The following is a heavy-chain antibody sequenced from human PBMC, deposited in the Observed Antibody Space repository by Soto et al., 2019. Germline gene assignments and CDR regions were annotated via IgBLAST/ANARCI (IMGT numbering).Heavy chain of an antibody. CDR1: GFTFSAYA. Sequence: RGSLVLSCVPSGFTFSAYAMSWVRQAPGKGLEWVSVISGSGGTTYYADSVKGRFTISRDNSKNTLYVQMNSLRAEDTAVYYCAKVRESEAAGHFDSWGQGTLVTVSS. V-gene: IGHV3-23*01. J-gene: IGHJ4*02. CDR2: ISGSGGTT. CDR3: AKVRESEAAGHFDS. D-gene: IGHD6-13*01.